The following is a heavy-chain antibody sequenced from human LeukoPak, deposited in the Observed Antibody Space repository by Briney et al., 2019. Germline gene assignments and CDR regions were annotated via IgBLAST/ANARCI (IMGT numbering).Heavy chain of an antibody. J-gene: IGHJ4*02. V-gene: IGHV1-18*01. CDR1: GYTFTSYG. CDR2: ISAYNGNT. D-gene: IGHD3-9*01. CDR3: ARHPYRGYDILTGYRY. Sequence: ASVKVSCKASGYTFTSYGISWVRQAPGQGLEWMGWISAYNGNTNYAQKLQGRVTMTTDTSTSTAYMELRSLRSDDTAVYYRARHPYRGYDILTGYRYWGQGTLVTVSS.